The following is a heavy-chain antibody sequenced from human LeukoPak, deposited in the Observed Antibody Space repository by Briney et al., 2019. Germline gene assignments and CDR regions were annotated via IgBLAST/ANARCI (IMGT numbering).Heavy chain of an antibody. CDR3: AREGPFRDGYNKYYFDY. Sequence: ASVKVSCKASGYTFTSCGISWVRQAPGQGLEWMGWISAYNGNTNYAQKLQGRVTMTTDTSTSTAYMELRSLRSDDTAVYYCAREGPFRDGYNKYYFDYWGQGTLVTVSS. J-gene: IGHJ4*02. D-gene: IGHD5-24*01. CDR1: GYTFTSCG. V-gene: IGHV1-18*01. CDR2: ISAYNGNT.